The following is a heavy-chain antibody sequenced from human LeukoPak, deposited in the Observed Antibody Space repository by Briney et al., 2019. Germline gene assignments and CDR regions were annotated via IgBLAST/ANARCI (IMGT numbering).Heavy chain of an antibody. CDR1: GGSFSGYY. CDR3: VRGTGVFDI. J-gene: IGHJ3*02. D-gene: IGHD2-8*01. V-gene: IGHV4-34*01. Sequence: SETLSLTCAVYGGSFSGYYWSWIRQPPGKGLEWIGEINHSGSTNYNPSLKSRVTISVDTSKNQFSLKLSSVTAADTAVYYCVRGTGVFDIWGQGTMVTVSS. CDR2: INHSGST.